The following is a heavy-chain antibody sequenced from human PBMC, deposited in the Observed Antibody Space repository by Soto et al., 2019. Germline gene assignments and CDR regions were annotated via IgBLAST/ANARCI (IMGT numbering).Heavy chain of an antibody. D-gene: IGHD2-21*02. CDR1: GGSISSYY. Sequence: PSETLSLTCTVSGGSISSYYWSWIRQPPGKGLEWIGYMYNTGSTIYNPSLKSRVTISVDTSKNQFSLKLNSVTAADTAVYYCARDLWGYCGGDCYPLDVWGQGTTVSVSS. V-gene: IGHV4-59*01. J-gene: IGHJ6*02. CDR2: MYNTGST. CDR3: ARDLWGYCGGDCYPLDV.